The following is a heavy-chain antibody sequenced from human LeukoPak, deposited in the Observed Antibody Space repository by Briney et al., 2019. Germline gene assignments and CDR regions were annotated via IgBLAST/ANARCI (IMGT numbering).Heavy chain of an antibody. J-gene: IGHJ4*02. D-gene: IGHD3-22*01. CDR1: GGTFSGYY. Sequence: TSETLSLTCAVYGGTFSGYYWRWIRQPPGKGLEWIAEINHGGSTNYNPSPKSRGTTTVDATKNTSPLKLSSVTAADTAVYYCATGLGPRESSHTYYYDSSGYNYFDYWGQGTLVTVSS. CDR3: ATGLGPRESSHTYYYDSSGYNYFDY. CDR2: INHGGST. V-gene: IGHV4-34*08.